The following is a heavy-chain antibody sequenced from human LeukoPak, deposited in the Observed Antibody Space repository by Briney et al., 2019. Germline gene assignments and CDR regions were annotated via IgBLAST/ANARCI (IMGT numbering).Heavy chain of an antibody. CDR1: GYTFTSYD. V-gene: IGHV1-8*01. D-gene: IGHD3-10*02. Sequence: ASVKVSCKASGYTFTSYDINWVRQATGQGLEWMGWMNPNSGNTGYAQKFQGRVTITRNTSISTAYMELSSLRSEDTAVYYCARGIRIVRGDKRYYFDYWGQGTLVAVSS. CDR2: MNPNSGNT. CDR3: ARGIRIVRGDKRYYFDY. J-gene: IGHJ4*02.